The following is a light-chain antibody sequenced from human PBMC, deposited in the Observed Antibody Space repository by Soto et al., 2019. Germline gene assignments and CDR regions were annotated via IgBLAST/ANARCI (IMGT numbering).Light chain of an antibody. CDR2: DAS. CDR3: TRANSFPLT. Sequence: DIQMTQSPSTLSASVGDRVTITCRASQSISNRLAWYQQKPGKAPKVLIYDASSLESGGPSRFSGSESAKEFILPISALQPDVFETYYGTRANSFPLTSGGGTKV. V-gene: IGKV1-5*01. CDR1: QSISNR. J-gene: IGKJ4*01.